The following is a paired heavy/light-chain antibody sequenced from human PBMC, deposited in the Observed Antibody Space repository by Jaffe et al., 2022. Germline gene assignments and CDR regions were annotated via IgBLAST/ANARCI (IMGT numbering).Heavy chain of an antibody. CDR1: GGTFSSYA. J-gene: IGHJ6*03. Sequence: QVQLVQSGAEVKKPGSSVKVSCKASGGTFSSYAISWVRQAPGQGLEWMGGIIPIFGTANYAQKFQGRVTITADESTSTAYMELSSLRSEDTAVYYCARGISEAYYYYYMDVWGKGTTVTVSS. CDR3: ARGISEAYYYYYMDV. CDR2: IIPIFGTA. V-gene: IGHV1-69*01.
Light chain of an antibody. CDR1: QGISSA. CDR3: QQFNNYPVT. CDR2: DAS. Sequence: AIQLTQSPSSLSASVGDRVTITCRASQGISSALAWYQQKPGKAPKLLIYDASSLESGVPSRFSGSGSGTDFTLTISSLQPEDFATYYCQQFNNYPVTFGGGTKVEIK. V-gene: IGKV1D-13*01. J-gene: IGKJ4*01.